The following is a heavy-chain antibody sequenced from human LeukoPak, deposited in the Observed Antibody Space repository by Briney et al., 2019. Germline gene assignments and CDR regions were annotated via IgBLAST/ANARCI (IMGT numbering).Heavy chain of an antibody. CDR2: IKHSGST. V-gene: IGHV4-34*01. CDR3: ARGTTVTTFQAGTYYYYYIDV. D-gene: IGHD4-17*01. CDR1: GGSFNGHH. Sequence: PSETLSLTCAVYGGSFNGHHWTWIRQAPGKGLERIGEIKHSGSTNYNPSLKSRVTISVDTSKNHFSLKLSSVTAADTALYYCARGTTVTTFQAGTYYYYYIDVWGKGTTVAVSS. J-gene: IGHJ6*03.